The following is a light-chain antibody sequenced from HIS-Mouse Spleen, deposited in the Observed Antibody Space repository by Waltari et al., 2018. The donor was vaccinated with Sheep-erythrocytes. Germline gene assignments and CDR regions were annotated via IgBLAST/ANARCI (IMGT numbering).Light chain of an antibody. J-gene: IGLJ3*02. CDR1: SGHSSSA. CDR3: QTWGTGIRV. CDR2: LNSDGSH. V-gene: IGLV4-69*01. Sequence: QLVLTQSPSASASLGASVKLTCTLSSGHSSSAIAWHQQQPETGPRYLMKLNSDGSHSKGDGLPDRFSGSSSGAERYLTISSLQSEDEADYYCQTWGTGIRVFGGGTKLTVL.